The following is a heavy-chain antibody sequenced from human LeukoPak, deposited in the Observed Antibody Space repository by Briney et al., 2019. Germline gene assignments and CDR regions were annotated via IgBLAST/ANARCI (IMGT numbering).Heavy chain of an antibody. D-gene: IGHD3-16*02. Sequence: ASVKVSRKASGYTFTSYDINWVRQATGQGLEWMGWMNPNSGNTGYAQKFQGRVTMTRNTSISTAYMELSSLRSEDTAVYYCARGMITFGGVIVNYYYYYMDVWGKGTTVTVSS. CDR2: MNPNSGNT. J-gene: IGHJ6*03. CDR1: GYTFTSYD. V-gene: IGHV1-8*01. CDR3: ARGMITFGGVIVNYYYYYMDV.